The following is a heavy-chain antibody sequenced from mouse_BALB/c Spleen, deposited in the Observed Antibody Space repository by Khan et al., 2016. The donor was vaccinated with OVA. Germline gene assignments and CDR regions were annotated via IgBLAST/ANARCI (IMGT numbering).Heavy chain of an antibody. CDR1: GYTLTSYW. V-gene: IGHV1S81*02. CDR3: AILLINFDY. CDR2: INPSNGRT. D-gene: IGHD1-1*01. J-gene: IGHJ2*01. Sequence: QVQLQQPGAELVNPGASVNLSCKASGYTLTSYWMHWVKQRPGQGLEWIGEINPSNGRTNYNEQFKSKATLTVDKSSSTAYRQLISPTSEDSAVDYFAILLINFDYWGQGTTLTVSS.